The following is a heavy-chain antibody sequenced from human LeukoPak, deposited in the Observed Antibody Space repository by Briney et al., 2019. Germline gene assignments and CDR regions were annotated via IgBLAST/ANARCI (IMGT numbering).Heavy chain of an antibody. CDR1: GYTFTSYA. J-gene: IGHJ4*02. CDR3: ARVVIRGLIGDY. D-gene: IGHD3-10*01. Sequence: ASVKVSCKASGYTFTSYAMHWVRQAPGQRLEWMGWINAGNGNTKYSQKFQGRVTITRDTSASTAYMELSSLRSEDTAVYYCARVVIRGLIGDYWGQGTLVTVSS. CDR2: INAGNGNT. V-gene: IGHV1-3*01.